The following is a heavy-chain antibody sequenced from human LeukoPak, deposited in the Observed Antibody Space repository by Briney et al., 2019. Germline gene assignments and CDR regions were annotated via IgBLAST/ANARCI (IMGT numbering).Heavy chain of an antibody. CDR2: IKQDGSAK. CDR1: GFTFSSYW. CDR3: ARRYFDS. Sequence: GGSLRLSCVASGFTFSSYWMHWVRQAPGKGLEWVANIKQDGSAKYYVDSVKGRFTISRDNAKNSLYLQMNSLRAEDTAVYYCARRYFDSWGQGTLVTVSS. V-gene: IGHV3-7*03. J-gene: IGHJ4*02.